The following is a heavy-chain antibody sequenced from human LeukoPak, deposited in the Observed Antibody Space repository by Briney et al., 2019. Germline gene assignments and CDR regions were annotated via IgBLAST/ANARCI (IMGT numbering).Heavy chain of an antibody. CDR2: INHSGST. CDR3: ARHGGDGSNYFDS. CDR1: GGSFSGYY. J-gene: IGHJ4*02. V-gene: IGHV4-34*01. Sequence: PSETLSLTCAVFGGSFSGYYWSWIRQPPGKGLEWIGEINHSGSTNYNPSLKSRVTISIDTSKNQFSLKLSSVTAADTAVYYCARHGGDGSNYFDSWGQGTLVTVSS. D-gene: IGHD5-24*01.